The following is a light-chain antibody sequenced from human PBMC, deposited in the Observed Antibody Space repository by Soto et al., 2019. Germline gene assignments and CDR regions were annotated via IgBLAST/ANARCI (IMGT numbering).Light chain of an antibody. CDR2: EVS. J-gene: IGLJ2*01. Sequence: QSALTQPASVSGSPGQSITISCTGTSSDVGGYKYVSWYQHHPGKAPKLMIYEVSNRPSGVSNRFSGSKSGNTASLTISGLQAEDEADYYCSSYTSSSTLLLFGGGTKVTVL. CDR3: SSYTSSSTLLL. CDR1: SSDVGGYKY. V-gene: IGLV2-14*01.